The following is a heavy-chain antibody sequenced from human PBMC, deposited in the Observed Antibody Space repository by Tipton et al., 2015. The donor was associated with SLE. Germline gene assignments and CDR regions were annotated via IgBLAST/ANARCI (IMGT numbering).Heavy chain of an antibody. CDR2: IWDDAYNR. D-gene: IGHD2-15*01. CDR1: GFTFNNYA. V-gene: IGHV3-30*18. CDR3: AKDILDIEYPDVWLDS. Sequence: SLRLSCAASGFTFNNYAMSWVRQAPGKGLEWVAVIWDDAYNRNRESSTYYGDSVKGRFTVSRDNSKNTVYLQMNSLRAEDTAVYYCAKDILDIEYPDVWLDSWGQGTLVTVSS. J-gene: IGHJ5*01.